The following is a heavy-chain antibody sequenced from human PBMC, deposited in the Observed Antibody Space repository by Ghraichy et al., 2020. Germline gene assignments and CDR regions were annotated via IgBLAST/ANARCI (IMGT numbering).Heavy chain of an antibody. D-gene: IGHD6-25*01. Sequence: GESLNISCAASGFTFSSYGMNWVRQAPGKGLEWVAVIWYDGSNKYYVDSVKGRFTISRDNSKNTLFLQMSSLRADDTAIYYCATGVKGYSSGWYLGYWGQGTMVTVSS. V-gene: IGHV3-33*01. CDR3: ATGVKGYSSGWYLGY. CDR1: GFTFSSYG. J-gene: IGHJ4*02. CDR2: IWYDGSNK.